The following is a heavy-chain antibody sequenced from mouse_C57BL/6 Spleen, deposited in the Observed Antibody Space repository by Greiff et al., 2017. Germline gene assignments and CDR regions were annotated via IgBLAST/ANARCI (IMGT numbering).Heavy chain of an antibody. CDR1: GYAFSSYW. CDR2: IYPGDGDT. J-gene: IGHJ4*01. Sequence: VQLQESGAELVQPGASVKISCKASGYAFSSYWMNWVKQRPGKGLEWIGQIYPGDGDTNYNGKFKGKTILTADKSSSTTYMQLSSLTSEDTAVYFCARDTTIVATNYYAMDYWGQGTSVTVSS. D-gene: IGHD1-1*01. V-gene: IGHV1-80*01. CDR3: ARDTTIVATNYYAMDY.